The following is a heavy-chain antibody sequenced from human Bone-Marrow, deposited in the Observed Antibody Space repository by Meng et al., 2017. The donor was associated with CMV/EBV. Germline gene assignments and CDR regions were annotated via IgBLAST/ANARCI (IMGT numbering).Heavy chain of an antibody. CDR2: IWYDGSNK. CDR3: ARAPERYCSSTSCYQGDY. Sequence: LSLTCAASGFTFSSYGMHWVRQAPGKGLEWVAVIWYDGSNKYYADSVKGRFTISRDNSKNTLYLQMNSLRAEDTAVYYCARAPERYCSSTSCYQGDYWGQATLVTVSS. CDR1: GFTFSSYG. D-gene: IGHD2-2*01. V-gene: IGHV3-33*01. J-gene: IGHJ4*02.